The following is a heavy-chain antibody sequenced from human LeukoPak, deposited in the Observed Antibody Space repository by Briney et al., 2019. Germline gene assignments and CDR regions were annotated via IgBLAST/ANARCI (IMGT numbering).Heavy chain of an antibody. CDR1: GGSITGYS. V-gene: IGHV4-59*01. D-gene: IGHD3-10*01. CDR2: IYYNGDT. Sequence: SETLSLTCSVSGGSITGYSWSWIRQTPGKGLEWIGYIYYNGDTHYNPSLNSRLSMSVDTPNKQFSLNLRSVTAADTAVYYCAGDYYGSGSLVDYWGQGTLVTVSS. J-gene: IGHJ4*02. CDR3: AGDYYGSGSLVDY.